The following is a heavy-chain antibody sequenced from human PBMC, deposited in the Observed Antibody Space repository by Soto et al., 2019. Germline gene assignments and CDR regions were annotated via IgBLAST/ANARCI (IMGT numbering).Heavy chain of an antibody. CDR2: IYYSGST. CDR1: GGSISSYY. CDR3: ARHVGYSGYPDAFVI. D-gene: IGHD5-12*01. V-gene: IGHV4-59*08. Sequence: PSETLSRTCTVSGGSISSYYWSWIRQPPGKGLEWIGYIYYSGSTNYNPSLKSRVTISVDTSKNQFSLKLSSVTAADTAVYYCARHVGYSGYPDAFVIWGQGTMVTISS. J-gene: IGHJ3*02.